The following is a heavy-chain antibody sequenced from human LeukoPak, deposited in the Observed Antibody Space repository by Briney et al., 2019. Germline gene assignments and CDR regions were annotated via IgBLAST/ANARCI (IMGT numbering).Heavy chain of an antibody. D-gene: IGHD5-18*01. V-gene: IGHV3-11*04. CDR1: GFTFSDYY. CDR3: ARGWIQLWVDAFDI. J-gene: IGHJ3*02. Sequence: PGGSLRLSCAAPGFTFSDYYMSWIRQAPGKGLEWVSYISSSGSTIYYADSVKGRFTISGDNAKNSLYLQMNSLRAQDTAVYYCARGWIQLWVDAFDIWGQGTMVTVSS. CDR2: ISSSGSTI.